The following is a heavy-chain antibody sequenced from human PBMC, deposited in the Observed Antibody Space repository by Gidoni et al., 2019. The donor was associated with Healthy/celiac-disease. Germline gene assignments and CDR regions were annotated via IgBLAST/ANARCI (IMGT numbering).Heavy chain of an antibody. CDR3: ARRWMVRGLDAFDI. CDR1: GYSISSGYY. V-gene: IGHV4-38-2*02. J-gene: IGHJ3*02. D-gene: IGHD3-10*01. CDR2: IYHSGST. Sequence: QVQLQESGPGLVKPSETLSLTCTVSGYSISSGYYWGWIRQPPGKGLEWIGSIYHSGSTYYNPSLKSRVTISVDTSKNQFSLKLSSVTAADTAVYYCARRWMVRGLDAFDIWGQGTMVTVSS.